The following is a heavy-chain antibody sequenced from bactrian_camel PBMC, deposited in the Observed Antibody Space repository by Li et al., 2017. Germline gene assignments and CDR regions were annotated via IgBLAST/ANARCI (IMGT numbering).Heavy chain of an antibody. CDR1: ADAIAGSC. J-gene: IGHJ4*01. Sequence: VQLVESGGASVQAGESLTLAREASADAIAGSCMGWFRQAPGKEREWIASINRPGGNTFAADSVKGRFTISKDNAKNTLYLQMNDLKPEDTAMYYCAADTGGLSVSVTWVHAMRYRGQGTQVTVS. V-gene: IGHV3S40*01. CDR2: INRPGGNT. D-gene: IGHD7*01.